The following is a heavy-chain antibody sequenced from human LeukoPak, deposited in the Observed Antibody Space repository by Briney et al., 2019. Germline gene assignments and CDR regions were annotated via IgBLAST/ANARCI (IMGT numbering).Heavy chain of an antibody. CDR2: INWNGGST. J-gene: IGHJ5*02. V-gene: IGHV3-20*04. Sequence: GGSLRLSCAASGFTFDDYGMSWVRQAPGKGLEWVSGINWNGGSTGYADSVKGRFTISRDNAKNSLYLQMNSLRAEDTAVYYCARAYCGGDCLVGNWFDPWGQGTLVTVSS. D-gene: IGHD2-21*02. CDR1: GFTFDDYG. CDR3: ARAYCGGDCLVGNWFDP.